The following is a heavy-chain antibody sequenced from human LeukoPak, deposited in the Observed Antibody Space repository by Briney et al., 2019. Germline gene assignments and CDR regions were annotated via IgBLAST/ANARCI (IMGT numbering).Heavy chain of an antibody. CDR3: ASGIEKYTYDYEFGY. CDR1: GGSISSYY. J-gene: IGHJ4*02. Sequence: SETLSLTCTVSGGSISSYYWSWIRQPPGKGLEWIGYIYYSGSTNYNPSLKSRVTISVDTSKNQFSLKLSSVTAADTAVYYCASGIEKYTYDYEFGYWGQGILVTVSS. CDR2: IYYSGST. V-gene: IGHV4-59*01. D-gene: IGHD5-18*01.